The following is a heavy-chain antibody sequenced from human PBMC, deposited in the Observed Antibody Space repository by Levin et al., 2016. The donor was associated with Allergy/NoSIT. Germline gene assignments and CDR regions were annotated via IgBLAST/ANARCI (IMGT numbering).Heavy chain of an antibody. D-gene: IGHD4-23*01. Sequence: VRQAPGKGLEWVSGISWNSGSIGYADSVKGRFTISRDNAKNSLYLQMNSLRAEDTALYYCAKSRKVTSPIDYWGQGTLVTVSS. V-gene: IGHV3-9*01. J-gene: IGHJ4*02. CDR3: AKSRKVTSPIDY. CDR2: ISWNSGSI.